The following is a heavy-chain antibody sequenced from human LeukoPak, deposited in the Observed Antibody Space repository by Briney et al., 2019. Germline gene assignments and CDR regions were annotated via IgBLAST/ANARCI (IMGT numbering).Heavy chain of an antibody. J-gene: IGHJ6*04. V-gene: IGHV1-18*04. CDR3: ARGRGRAAAGQHYYGMDV. CDR1: GYTFTSYG. CDR2: ISAYNGNT. D-gene: IGHD6-13*01. Sequence: ASVRVSCKASGYTFTSYGISWVRQAPGQGLEWMGWISAYNGNTNYAQKLQGRVTMTTDTSTSTAYMELRSLRSDDTAVYYCARGRGRAAAGQHYYGMDVWGKGTTVTVSS.